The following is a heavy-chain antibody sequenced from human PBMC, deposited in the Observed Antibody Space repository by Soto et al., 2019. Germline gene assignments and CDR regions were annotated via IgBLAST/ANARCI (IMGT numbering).Heavy chain of an antibody. J-gene: IGHJ4*02. CDR1: GGSFSGYY. CDR3: ARGRGYSYGYKGYFDY. CDR2: INHSGST. V-gene: IGHV4-34*01. D-gene: IGHD5-18*01. Sequence: QVQLQQWGAGLLKPSETLSLTCAVYGGSFSGYYWSWIRQPPGKGLEWIGEINHSGSTNYTPSLKSRVTMSVDTSKNQFSLKLSSVTAADTAVYHCARGRGYSYGYKGYFDYWGQGTLVTVSS.